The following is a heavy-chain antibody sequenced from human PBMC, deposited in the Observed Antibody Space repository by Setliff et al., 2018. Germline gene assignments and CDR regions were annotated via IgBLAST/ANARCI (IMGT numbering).Heavy chain of an antibody. V-gene: IGHV3-30*02. CDR1: GFTFSTYY. CDR2: VHYDGVNK. CDR3: AKDFSGTYQVFDY. D-gene: IGHD1-26*01. J-gene: IGHJ4*02. Sequence: GSLRLSCAASGFTFSTYYMHWVRQPPGKGLEWAAFVHYDGVNKHYADSVKGRFTISRDNSKNTLYLQMNSLRAEDTAVYYCAKDFSGTYQVFDYWGQGTLVTVSS.